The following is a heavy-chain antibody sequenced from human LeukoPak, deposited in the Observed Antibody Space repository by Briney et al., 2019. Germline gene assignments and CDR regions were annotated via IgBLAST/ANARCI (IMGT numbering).Heavy chain of an antibody. V-gene: IGHV3-7*01. D-gene: IGHD2-15*01. CDR1: GFTFSSYW. CDR2: IKEDGSDK. J-gene: IGHJ4*02. Sequence: PGGSLRLSCAASGFTFSSYWMTWVRQSPGKGLEWVANIKEDGSDKFYVDSVNGRFTISRDNAKNSLYLQMNSLRAEDTAAYYCATDIGYSWGQGTLVTVSS. CDR3: ATDIGYS.